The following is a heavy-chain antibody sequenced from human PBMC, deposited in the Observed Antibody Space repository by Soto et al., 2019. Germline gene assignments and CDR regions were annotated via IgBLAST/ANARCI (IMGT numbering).Heavy chain of an antibody. CDR3: ARHQTGYSSGWTYDFDY. J-gene: IGHJ4*02. CDR1: GGSISSSNW. CDR2: IYYSGST. V-gene: IGHV4-4*02. Sequence: PSETLSLTCAVSGGSISSSNWWSWVRQPPGKGLEWIGYIYYSGSTYYNPSLKSRVTISVDTSKNQFSLKLSSVTAADTAVYYCARHQTGYSSGWTYDFDYWGQGTLVTAPQ. D-gene: IGHD6-19*01.